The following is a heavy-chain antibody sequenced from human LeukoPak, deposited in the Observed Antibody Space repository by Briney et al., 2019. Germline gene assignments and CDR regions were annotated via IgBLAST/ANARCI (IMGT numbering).Heavy chain of an antibody. CDR3: AREENYYDSSGIDY. CDR2: ISANNGIT. CDR1: GYTFTTYG. Sequence: GASVKVSCKASGYTFTTYGISWVRQAPGQGLEWMGWISANNGITNYAQRLQGRVTMTTDTSTRTAHMELRSLRSDDTAVYYCAREENYYDSSGIDYWGQGTLVTVSS. D-gene: IGHD3-22*01. V-gene: IGHV1-18*01. J-gene: IGHJ4*02.